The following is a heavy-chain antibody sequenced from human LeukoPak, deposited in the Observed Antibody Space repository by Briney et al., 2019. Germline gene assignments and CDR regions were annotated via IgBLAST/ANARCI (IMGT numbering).Heavy chain of an antibody. CDR2: INPGGSST. V-gene: IGHV3-74*01. Sequence: PGGPLRLSCAASGFTFSNYWMHWVRQVPGKGLVWVLRINPGGSSTTYADSVRGRFTISRDNAKNTLYLQMDSLRAEDTGVYYCARSNQADDYWGQGTLVTVSS. CDR3: ARSNQADDY. D-gene: IGHD1-14*01. CDR1: GFTFSNYW. J-gene: IGHJ4*02.